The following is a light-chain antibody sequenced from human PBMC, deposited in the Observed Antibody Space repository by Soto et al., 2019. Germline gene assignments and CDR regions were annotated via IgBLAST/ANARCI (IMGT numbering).Light chain of an antibody. CDR2: TAS. CDR3: QQYASSPLT. V-gene: IGKV3-20*01. CDR1: QSVGRNY. Sequence: EIVLTQSPGTLSVSPGEKATLSCRASQSVGRNYLAWYQQKPGQAPRLLIYTASSRATGIPDRFSGSGSGKDFTLTISRMEPEDFAVYYCQQYASSPLTFGGGTKVENK. J-gene: IGKJ4*01.